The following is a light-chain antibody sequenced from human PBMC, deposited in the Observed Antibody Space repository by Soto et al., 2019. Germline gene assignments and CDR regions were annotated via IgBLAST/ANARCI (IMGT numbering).Light chain of an antibody. Sequence: QSVLTQPPSVSGAPGHRVTISCTGGSSNIGAGYDVHWYQQLPGTAPKLLIYGNSNRPSGVPDRFSGSKSGTSASLAITGLQAEDEADYYCQSYDSSLSGLVFGTGTKVTVI. V-gene: IGLV1-40*01. CDR1: SSNIGAGYD. CDR3: QSYDSSLSGLV. CDR2: GNS. J-gene: IGLJ1*01.